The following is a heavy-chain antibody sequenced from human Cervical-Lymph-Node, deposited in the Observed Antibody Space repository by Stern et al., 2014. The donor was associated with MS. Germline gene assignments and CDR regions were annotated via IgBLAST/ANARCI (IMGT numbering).Heavy chain of an antibody. CDR2: ISSSSSNI. Sequence: DVQLVESGGGLVKPGGSLTLSCAASGFNFGTYSMNWVRQAPGTGLECVSFISSSSSNIKYADAVKGRFTISRDNAKNSLFLQMSSLRVEDTAVYYCASTSGWFDSWGQGIQVTVSS. V-gene: IGHV3-21*01. CDR1: GFNFGTYS. J-gene: IGHJ5*01. CDR3: ASTSGWFDS.